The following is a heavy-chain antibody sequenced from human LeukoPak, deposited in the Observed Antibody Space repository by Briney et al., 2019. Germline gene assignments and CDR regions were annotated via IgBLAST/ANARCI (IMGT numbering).Heavy chain of an antibody. CDR2: ISGSGGST. Sequence: GGSLRLSCAASGFIFSNYGMNWVRQAPGKGLEWVSAISGSGGSTYYADSVKGRFTISRDNSKNTLYLQMNSLRAEDTAVYYCAKHDSSGWYSTDYYGMDVWGQGTTVTVSS. V-gene: IGHV3-23*01. J-gene: IGHJ6*02. CDR1: GFIFSNYG. CDR3: AKHDSSGWYSTDYYGMDV. D-gene: IGHD6-19*01.